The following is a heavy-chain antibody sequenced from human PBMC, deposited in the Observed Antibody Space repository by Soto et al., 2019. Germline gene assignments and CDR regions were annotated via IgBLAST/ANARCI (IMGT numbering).Heavy chain of an antibody. D-gene: IGHD6-25*01. CDR3: ARDMYFTTAAGGGIDD. CDR1: GFTFDDNA. CDR2: ISWNSGTI. Sequence: EVQLVESGGGLVQPGRSLRLSCAASGFTFDDNAMHWVRQSPGKGLEWVSGISWNSGTIAYADSVKGRFTISRDNAKNSLYLQMNSLRAEDRALYYCARDMYFTTAAGGGIDDWGQGTLVTVSS. J-gene: IGHJ4*02. V-gene: IGHV3-9*01.